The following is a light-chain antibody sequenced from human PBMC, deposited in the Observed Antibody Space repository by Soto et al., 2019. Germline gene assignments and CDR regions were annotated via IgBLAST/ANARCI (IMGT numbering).Light chain of an antibody. CDR1: SSDVGGYNY. CDR3: RSYTSSGTYVV. Sequence: QSALTQPASVSGSPGQSITISCTGTSSDVGGYNYVSWYQQHPGKAPKLMIYDVSNRPSGVSNRFSGSKSGNTASLTISGFQAEDEADYYRRSYTSSGTYVVFGGGTKLAVL. CDR2: DVS. J-gene: IGLJ2*01. V-gene: IGLV2-14*01.